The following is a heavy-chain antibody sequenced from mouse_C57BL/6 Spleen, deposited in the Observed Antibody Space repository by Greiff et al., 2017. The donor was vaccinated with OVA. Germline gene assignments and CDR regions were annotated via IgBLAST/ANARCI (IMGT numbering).Heavy chain of an antibody. V-gene: IGHV5-9-1*02. J-gene: IGHJ3*01. CDR2: ISSGGDYI. CDR3: TRDGGLNYGFAY. CDR1: GFTFSSYA. Sequence: EVHLVESGEGLVKPGGSLKLSCAASGFTFSSYAMSWVRQTPEKRLEWVAYISSGGDYIYYADTVKGRFTISRDNARNTLYLQMSSLKSEDTAMYDCTRDGGLNYGFAYWGQGTLVTVSA. D-gene: IGHD2-1*01.